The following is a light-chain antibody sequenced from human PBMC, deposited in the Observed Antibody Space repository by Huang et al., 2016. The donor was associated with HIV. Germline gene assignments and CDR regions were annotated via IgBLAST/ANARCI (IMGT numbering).Light chain of an antibody. CDR3: QQYNNWPPTT. CDR2: GAF. V-gene: IGKV3-15*01. Sequence: EIVMTQSPATLSVSPGEGATLSCRASQSVSSNLAWYQQKPGQAPRLLIDGAFTRATGIPARFRGGGSGTDFTLTISSLQSEDFALYYCQQYNNWPPTTFGQGTRLEIK. J-gene: IGKJ5*01. CDR1: QSVSSN.